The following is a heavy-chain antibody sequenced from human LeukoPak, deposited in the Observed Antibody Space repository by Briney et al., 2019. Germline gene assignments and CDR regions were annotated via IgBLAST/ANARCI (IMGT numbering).Heavy chain of an antibody. D-gene: IGHD4-11*01. Sequence: GGSLRLSCAASGFMFSNYWMSWVRQAPGKGLEWVANIKQDGSEKDYVDSVKGRFTISRDNAKNSLYLQMNSLRAEDTAVYYCAKSTVTTLDYWGQGTLVTVSS. J-gene: IGHJ4*02. CDR3: AKSTVTTLDY. CDR2: IKQDGSEK. V-gene: IGHV3-7*01. CDR1: GFMFSNYW.